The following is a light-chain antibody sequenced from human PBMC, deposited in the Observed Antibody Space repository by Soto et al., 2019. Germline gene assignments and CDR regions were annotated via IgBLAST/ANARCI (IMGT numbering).Light chain of an antibody. CDR2: EVT. CDR3: ISYAGSNNWI. V-gene: IGLV2-8*01. Sequence: QSVLTQPPSASGSPGQSVTISCTGTSSDVGGYNYVSWYQQHPGKAPKLMIYEVTKRPSGVPDRFSGSKSGNTASLTVSGLQAEDEADYFCISYAGSNNWIFGGGTKLTGL. J-gene: IGLJ2*01. CDR1: SSDVGGYNY.